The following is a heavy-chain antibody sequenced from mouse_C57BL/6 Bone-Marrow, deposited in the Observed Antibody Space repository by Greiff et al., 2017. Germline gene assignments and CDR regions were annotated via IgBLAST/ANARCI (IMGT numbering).Heavy chain of an antibody. CDR1: GFNIKDDY. Sequence: VHVKQSGAELVRPGASVKLSCTASGFNIKDDYMHWVKQRPEQGLEWIGWIDPENGDTEYASKFQGKATITADTSSNTAYLQLSSLTSEDTAVYYCTTIYDGYYVMDYWGQGTSVTVSS. CDR2: IDPENGDT. CDR3: TTIYDGYYVMDY. V-gene: IGHV14-4*01. D-gene: IGHD2-3*01. J-gene: IGHJ4*01.